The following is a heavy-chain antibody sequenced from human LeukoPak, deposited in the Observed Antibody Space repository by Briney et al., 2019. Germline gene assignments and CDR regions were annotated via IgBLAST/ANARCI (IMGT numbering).Heavy chain of an antibody. D-gene: IGHD3-10*01. V-gene: IGHV1-69*06. Sequence: SVKVSRKASGGTFSSYAISWVRQAPGQGLEWMGGIIPIFGTANYAQKFQGRVTITADKSTSTAYMELSSLRSEDTAVYCCARGVLLYGSGSSYPYFDYWGQGTLVTVSS. J-gene: IGHJ4*02. CDR1: GGTFSSYA. CDR3: ARGVLLYGSGSSYPYFDY. CDR2: IIPIFGTA.